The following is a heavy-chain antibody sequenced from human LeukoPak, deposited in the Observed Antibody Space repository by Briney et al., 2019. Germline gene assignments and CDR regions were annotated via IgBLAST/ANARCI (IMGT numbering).Heavy chain of an antibody. V-gene: IGHV4-59*01. Sequence: SETLSLTCTVSGVSISNYYWNWIRQPPGKGLEWIGYIYYSGNTNYNPSLKSRVTISKDTSKNQFSLKMSSVTAADTAVYYCARVYGYGYYYMDVWGKGTTVTVSS. J-gene: IGHJ6*03. CDR3: ARVYGYGYYYMDV. D-gene: IGHD5-18*01. CDR1: GVSISNYY. CDR2: IYYSGNT.